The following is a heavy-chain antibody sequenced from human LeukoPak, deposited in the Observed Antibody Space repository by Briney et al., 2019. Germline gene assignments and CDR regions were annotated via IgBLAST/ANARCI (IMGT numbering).Heavy chain of an antibody. D-gene: IGHD3-10*01. Sequence: SETLSLTCAVYGGSFSGYYWSWLRQPPGKGLEWIGEINDSGSTNYNPSLKSRVTISVDTSKNQFSLKLSSVTAADTAVYYCARGGYGSGSPQLAYYFDYWGQGTLVTVSS. J-gene: IGHJ4*02. CDR2: INDSGST. CDR3: ARGGYGSGSPQLAYYFDY. V-gene: IGHV4-34*01. CDR1: GGSFSGYY.